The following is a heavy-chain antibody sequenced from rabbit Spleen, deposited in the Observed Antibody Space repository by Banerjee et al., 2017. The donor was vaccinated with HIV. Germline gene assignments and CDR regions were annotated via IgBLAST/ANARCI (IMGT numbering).Heavy chain of an antibody. J-gene: IGHJ4*01. CDR2: IYSGNSGYT. CDR3: ARDLAGVIGWNFSL. CDR1: GFSFGSNDY. D-gene: IGHD4-1*01. V-gene: IGHV1S45*01. Sequence: QEQLVESGGGLVKPGGSLTLTCTASGFSFGSNDYMCWVRQAPGRGLEWIACIYSGNSGYTYYATWATGRFTCSKTSSTTVALQVPSLTAADTATYFCARDLAGVIGWNFSLWGQGTLVTVS.